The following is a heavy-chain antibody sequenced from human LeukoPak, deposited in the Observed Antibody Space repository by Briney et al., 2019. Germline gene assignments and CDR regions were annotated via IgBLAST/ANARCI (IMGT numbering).Heavy chain of an antibody. CDR1: GFTFSNYG. D-gene: IGHD1-26*01. CDR2: IWYDGSTK. Sequence: GGSLRLSCAASGFTFSNYGMHWVRQAPGKGLEWVAVIWYDGSTKYYADSVKGRFTISRDNSKNTLYLQMNSLRAEDTAFYYCARTPWRGWELPDYWGQGTLVTVSS. V-gene: IGHV3-33*08. J-gene: IGHJ4*02. CDR3: ARTPWRGWELPDY.